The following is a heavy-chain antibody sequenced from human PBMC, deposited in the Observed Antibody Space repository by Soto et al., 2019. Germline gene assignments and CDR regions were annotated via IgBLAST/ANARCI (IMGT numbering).Heavy chain of an antibody. D-gene: IGHD1-1*01. CDR3: AKEQLERHFGFDY. V-gene: IGHV3-53*01. Sequence: PGGSLRLSCVASGFTVSSNYRSWVRQAPGKGLEWVSIIYSGDTTYYADSVKGRFTISRDNSKNTLYLQMTNLRAEDTAVYYCAKEQLERHFGFDYWGQGILVTVSS. J-gene: IGHJ4*02. CDR2: IYSGDTT. CDR1: GFTVSSNY.